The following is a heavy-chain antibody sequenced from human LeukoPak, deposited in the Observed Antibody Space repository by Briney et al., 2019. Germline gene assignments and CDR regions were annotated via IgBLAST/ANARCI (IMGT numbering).Heavy chain of an antibody. D-gene: IGHD2-8*02. Sequence: SETLSLTCTVSGGSISSYYWSWIRQPAGKGLEWIGRIHTSGSTNYNPSLKSRVTMSVDTSKNQFSLKLSSVTAADTAVYYCARVSHVVFAFDIRGQGTMVTVSS. CDR1: GGSISSYY. V-gene: IGHV4-4*07. CDR2: IHTSGST. CDR3: ARVSHVVFAFDI. J-gene: IGHJ3*02.